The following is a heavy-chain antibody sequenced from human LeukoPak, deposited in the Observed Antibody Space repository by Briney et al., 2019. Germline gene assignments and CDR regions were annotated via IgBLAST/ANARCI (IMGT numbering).Heavy chain of an antibody. CDR3: GRDLGGRPGY. V-gene: IGHV3-74*01. CDR2: INEDGSIT. CDR1: GFTFRTYW. J-gene: IGHJ4*02. Sequence: PGGSLRLSCAVSGFTFRTYWMHWVRHVPGEGLVWVSRINEDGSITNYADSVKGRFSISRDNAKNTLYLQMNSLRAEDTAVYYCGRDLGGRPGYWGQGTLVTVSS. D-gene: IGHD1-26*01.